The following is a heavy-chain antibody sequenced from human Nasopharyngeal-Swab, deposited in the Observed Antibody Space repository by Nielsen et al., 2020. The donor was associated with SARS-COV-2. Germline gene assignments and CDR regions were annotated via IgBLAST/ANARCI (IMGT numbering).Heavy chain of an antibody. D-gene: IGHD1-26*01. CDR1: GFTFSSYG. CDR3: AKDFSGSYGGMDV. CDR2: ISYDGSNK. V-gene: IGHV3-30*18. Sequence: GGSLRFSCAASGFTFSSYGMHWVRQAPGKGLEWVAVISYDGSNKYYADSVKGRFTISRDNSKNTLYLQMNSLRAEDTAVYYCAKDFSGSYGGMDVWGQGTTVTVSS. J-gene: IGHJ6*02.